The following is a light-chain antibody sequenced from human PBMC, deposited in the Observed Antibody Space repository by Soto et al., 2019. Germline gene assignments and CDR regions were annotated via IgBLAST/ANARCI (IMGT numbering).Light chain of an antibody. Sequence: QSALTQPASVSGSPGQSITISCTGTSSDVGGYNYVSWYQQHPGKAPKLMIYDVSNRSSGVSNRFSGSKSGNTAALTISGLQAEDEADYYCSSYTSSLYVFGTGTKVTVL. CDR1: SSDVGGYNY. CDR3: SSYTSSLYV. J-gene: IGLJ1*01. V-gene: IGLV2-14*01. CDR2: DVS.